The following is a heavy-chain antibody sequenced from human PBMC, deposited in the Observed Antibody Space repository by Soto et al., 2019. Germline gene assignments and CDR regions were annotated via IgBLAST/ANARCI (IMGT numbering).Heavy chain of an antibody. J-gene: IGHJ6*02. CDR3: AKGAGDRLSLGMDV. V-gene: IGHV3-30*18. CDR1: GCSISDYG. D-gene: IGHD1-26*01. CDR2: ISYDGSNT. Sequence: GGSLRLSCAASGCSISDYGMEWVRQAPGKGLEWVALISYDGSNTYYADSVKGRFTISRDNSKDTLFLQMTGLRREDTAVYYCAKGAGDRLSLGMDVWGQGTTVTVS.